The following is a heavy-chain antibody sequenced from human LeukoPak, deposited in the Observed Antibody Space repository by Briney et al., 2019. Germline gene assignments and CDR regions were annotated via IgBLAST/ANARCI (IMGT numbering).Heavy chain of an antibody. D-gene: IGHD6-6*01. CDR2: IYSGGST. V-gene: IGHV3-66*01. Sequence: GGSLRLSCAASGFTVSSNYMSWVRQAPGKGLEWVSVIYSGGSTYYADSVKGRFTISRDNSKNTLYLQMNSLTAEDTAVYYCARESFAARWDWGQGTLVTVSS. CDR3: ARESFAARWD. CDR1: GFTVSSNY. J-gene: IGHJ4*02.